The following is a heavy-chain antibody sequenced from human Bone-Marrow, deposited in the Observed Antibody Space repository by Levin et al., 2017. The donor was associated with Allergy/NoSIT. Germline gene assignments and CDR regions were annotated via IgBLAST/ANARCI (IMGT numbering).Heavy chain of an antibody. D-gene: IGHD3-3*01. CDR2: ISSGSSTI. V-gene: IGHV3-48*01. CDR3: ARWRSQYYFDY. Sequence: GGSLRLSCVASGFTFNTYSMSWVRQAPGKGLEWVSYISSGSSTIYYADSVKGRFTISRDNAVNSLYLQMNSLRAEDTAVYYCARWRSQYYFDYWGQGTLLTVSS. J-gene: IGHJ4*02. CDR1: GFTFNTYS.